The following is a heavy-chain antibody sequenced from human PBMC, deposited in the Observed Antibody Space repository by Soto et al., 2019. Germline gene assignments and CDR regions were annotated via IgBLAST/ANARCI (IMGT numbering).Heavy chain of an antibody. Sequence: QVQPVQSGAEVKKPGASVKISCKASGHTFTGYYIHWVRQSPGQGLEWMGWINHNSGGTDYGQKFQGRVTMTRDTSISTVYMELSRLRSEDTAVYYCACTFAPLAHSTSKVNYYGLDVWGQGTTVTVSS. V-gene: IGHV1-2*02. CDR2: INHNSGGT. J-gene: IGHJ6*02. CDR3: ACTFAPLAHSTSKVNYYGLDV. D-gene: IGHD5-18*01. CDR1: GHTFTGYY.